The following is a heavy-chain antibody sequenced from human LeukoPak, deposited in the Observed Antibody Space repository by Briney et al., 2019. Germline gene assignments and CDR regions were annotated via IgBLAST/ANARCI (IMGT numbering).Heavy chain of an antibody. D-gene: IGHD2-21*02. CDR3: ARSPYCGDGCYSDFDY. CDR1: GGSFSGYY. J-gene: IGHJ4*02. Sequence: SETLSLTCAVYGGSFSGYYWSWIRQPPGKGLEWIGEINHSESTNYNPSLKSRLTISVDTSKNQFSLKLSSVTAADTAVYYCARSPYCGDGCYSDFDYWGQGILVTVSS. CDR2: INHSEST. V-gene: IGHV4-34*01.